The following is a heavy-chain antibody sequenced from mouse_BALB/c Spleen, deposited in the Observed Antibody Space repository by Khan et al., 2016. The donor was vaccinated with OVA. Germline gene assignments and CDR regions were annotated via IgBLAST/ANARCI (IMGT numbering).Heavy chain of an antibody. CDR3: TRRTAGYALDY. CDR2: INPRSDYT. CDR1: GYTFTSYT. D-gene: IGHD1-2*01. V-gene: IGHV1-4*01. J-gene: IGHJ4*01. Sequence: QVQLQQSGAELSRPGASVKMSCKASGYTFTSYTMHWVKQRPGQGLEWIGYINPRSDYTNYSQKFKDKATLTADISSSTAYMQLSSLTSDDSAVYYCTRRTAGYALDYWGQGTSVTVSA.